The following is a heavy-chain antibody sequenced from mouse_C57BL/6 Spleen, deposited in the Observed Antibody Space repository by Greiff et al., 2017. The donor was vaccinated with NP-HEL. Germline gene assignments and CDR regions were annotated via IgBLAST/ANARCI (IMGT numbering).Heavy chain of an antibody. CDR1: GYAFSSYW. CDR2: IYPGDGDT. J-gene: IGHJ3*01. D-gene: IGHD4-1*01. V-gene: IGHV1-80*01. CDR3: ARCWAGAY. Sequence: QVQLQQSGAELVKPGASVKISCKASGYAFSSYWMNWVKQRPGKGLEWIGQIYPGDGDTNYNGKFKGRATLTAGQSSSTAYLQLSSRASGDSALYFCARCWAGAYWGQGTLVTVSA.